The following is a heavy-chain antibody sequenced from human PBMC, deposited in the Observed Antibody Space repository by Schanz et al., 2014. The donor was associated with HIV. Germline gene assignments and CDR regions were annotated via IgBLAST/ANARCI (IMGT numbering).Heavy chain of an antibody. D-gene: IGHD2-15*01. Sequence: VQLVESGGGVVQPGRSLRLSCAGSGLTFSSYGMHWVRQAPGKGLEWVAVISYDGSNKYYADSVKGRFTISRDNAKNSLYLQMNSLRDEDTAVYFCARGPHRPRRDQYGSSYYYFDLWGQGTLVIVSS. V-gene: IGHV3-30*03. CDR1: GLTFSSYG. CDR2: ISYDGSNK. CDR3: ARGPHRPRRDQYGSSYYYFDL. J-gene: IGHJ4*02.